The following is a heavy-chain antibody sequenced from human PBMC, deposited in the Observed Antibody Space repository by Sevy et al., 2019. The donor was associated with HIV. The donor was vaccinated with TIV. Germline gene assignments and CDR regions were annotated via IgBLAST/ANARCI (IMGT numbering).Heavy chain of an antibody. CDR2: IWYDGRNK. CDR3: ARDLIAVAGTGYYYYGMDV. Sequence: GGSLRLSCAASGFTFSSYGMHWVRQAPGKGLEWVAVIWYDGRNKYYADSVKGRFTISRDNSKNTLYLQMNSLRAEDTAVYYCARDLIAVAGTGYYYYGMDVWGQGTTVTVSS. D-gene: IGHD6-19*01. CDR1: GFTFSSYG. J-gene: IGHJ6*02. V-gene: IGHV3-33*01.